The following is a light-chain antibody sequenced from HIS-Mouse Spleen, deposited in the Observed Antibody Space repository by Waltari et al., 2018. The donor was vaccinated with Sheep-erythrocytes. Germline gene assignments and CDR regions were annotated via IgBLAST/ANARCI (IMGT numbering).Light chain of an antibody. CDR2: QDT. CDR1: KLGDKY. Sequence: SSELTQPPSVSVSPGQTASITCPGDKLGDKYACWYQQKPGQSPVLVIYQDTKRPSGIPERFSGSNSGNTATLTISGTQAMDEADYYCQAWDSSRVFGGGTKLTVL. V-gene: IGLV3-1*01. J-gene: IGLJ2*01. CDR3: QAWDSSRV.